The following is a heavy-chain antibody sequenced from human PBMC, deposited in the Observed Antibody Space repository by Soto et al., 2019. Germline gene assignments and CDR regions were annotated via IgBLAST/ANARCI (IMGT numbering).Heavy chain of an antibody. CDR1: GDTFSSHG. D-gene: IGHD6-19*01. Sequence: ASVKVSCKASGDTFSSHGISWVLQAPGQGLEYMGGIIPKFGTTNYAQKFRGRVTITADESTSTAYMEVSSLRYEDTAVYYCARASGRGWYNWFDPWGQGTLVTVSS. CDR2: IIPKFGTT. J-gene: IGHJ5*02. V-gene: IGHV1-69*13. CDR3: ARASGRGWYNWFDP.